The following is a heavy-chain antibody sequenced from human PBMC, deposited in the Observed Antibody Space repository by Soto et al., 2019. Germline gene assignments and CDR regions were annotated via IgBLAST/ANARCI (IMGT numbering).Heavy chain of an antibody. V-gene: IGHV1-69*12. Sequence: QVQLVQSGAEVKKPGSSVKVSCKASGGAFSDYAFSWVRQAPGQGLEWLGGIMPIFRAPDYAQKFQGRVTSTADEFTRTAYMEMNSLRSEDTAVYYCASWLEGPGIGNYYYGMDVWGQGTTVTVS. CDR2: IMPIFRAP. CDR1: GGAFSDYA. CDR3: ASWLEGPGIGNYYYGMDV. D-gene: IGHD3-3*01. J-gene: IGHJ6*02.